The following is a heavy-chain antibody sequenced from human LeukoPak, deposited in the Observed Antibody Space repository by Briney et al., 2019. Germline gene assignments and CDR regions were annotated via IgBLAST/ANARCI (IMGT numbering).Heavy chain of an antibody. D-gene: IGHD2-2*01. J-gene: IGHJ5*02. V-gene: IGHV1-8*02. CDR2: MNPNSGNT. CDR3: ARGRIKRGYCSSTSCPRWFDP. Sequence: ASVKVSCKASGYTFTGYYMHWVRQAPGQGLEWMGWMNPNSGNTGYAQKFQGRVTMTRNTSISTAYMELSSLRSEDTAVYYCARGRIKRGYCSSTSCPRWFDPWGQGTLVTVSS. CDR1: GYTFTGYY.